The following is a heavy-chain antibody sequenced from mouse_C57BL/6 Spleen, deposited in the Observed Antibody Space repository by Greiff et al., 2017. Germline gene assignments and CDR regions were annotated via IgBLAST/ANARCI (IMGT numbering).Heavy chain of an antibody. CDR2: IYPGDGDT. Sequence: VMLVESGPELVKPGASVKISCTASGYAFSSSWMNWVKQRPGKGLEWVGRIYPGDGDTNYNGTFKGKATLTADKSSSTAYMQLSSLTSEDSAVYFCARLYGSSYGYFDVWGTGTTVTVSS. D-gene: IGHD1-1*01. J-gene: IGHJ1*03. CDR1: GYAFSSSW. V-gene: IGHV1-82*01. CDR3: ARLYGSSYGYFDV.